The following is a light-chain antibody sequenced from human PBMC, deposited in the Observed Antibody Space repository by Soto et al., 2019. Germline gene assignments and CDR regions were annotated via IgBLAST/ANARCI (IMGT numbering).Light chain of an antibody. CDR2: GAS. CDR1: QSVSSY. CDR3: QQRSNWPR. Sequence: TVMTQSSSTLSLSPRGRATLSCRASQSVSSYLAWYQQKPGQAPRLLIYGASTRATGIPSRFSGSGSGTDFTLTISSLEPEDFAVYYCQQRSNWPRFGQGTKV. J-gene: IGKJ1*01. V-gene: IGKV3-11*01.